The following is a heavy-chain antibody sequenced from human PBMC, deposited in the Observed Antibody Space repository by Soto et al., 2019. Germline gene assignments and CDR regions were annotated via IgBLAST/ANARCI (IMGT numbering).Heavy chain of an antibody. D-gene: IGHD2-2*03. CDR3: ARSPSPHLGWMSY. CDR2: IIPIRGIA. Sequence: QVQLVQSGAEVKKPGSSVKVSCKASGGTFSSYTISWVRQAPGQGLEWMGRIIPIRGIANYAQKFQGRVTITADKATSTAYMELSSLRCEDTAVYYCARSPSPHLGWMSYWGQGTLVTVSS. CDR1: GGTFSSYT. J-gene: IGHJ4*02. V-gene: IGHV1-69*02.